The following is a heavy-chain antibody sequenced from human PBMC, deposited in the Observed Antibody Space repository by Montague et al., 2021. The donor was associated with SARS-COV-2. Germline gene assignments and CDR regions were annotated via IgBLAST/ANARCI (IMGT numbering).Heavy chain of an antibody. V-gene: IGHV3-23*01. CDR3: AKDLHPFTGEAVTYFEN. J-gene: IGHJ1*01. CDR1: GFTFSSYA. CDR2: ISGSGGGT. Sequence: SLRLSCAASGFTFSSYAMGWARQAPGKGLEWVSGISGSGGGTKYADSVKGRFTISRDNSKNTLHLQMNTLRAEDTAVYYCAKDLHPFTGEAVTYFENWGQGSLVTVSS. D-gene: IGHD3-9*01.